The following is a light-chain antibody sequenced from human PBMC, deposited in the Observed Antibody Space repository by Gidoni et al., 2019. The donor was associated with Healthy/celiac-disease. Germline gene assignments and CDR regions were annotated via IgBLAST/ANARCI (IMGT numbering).Light chain of an antibody. J-gene: IGLJ2*01. CDR3: QVWDSSSDPHVV. CDR2: YDS. V-gene: IGLV3-21*04. Sequence: SYVLTQPPSVSVAPGNTARITCGGNNIGSKSVPWYPQKPGQAPVLVIYYDSDRPSGIPERFSGSNSGNTATLTISRVEAGDEADYYCQVWDSSSDPHVVFGGGTKLTVL. CDR1: NIGSKS.